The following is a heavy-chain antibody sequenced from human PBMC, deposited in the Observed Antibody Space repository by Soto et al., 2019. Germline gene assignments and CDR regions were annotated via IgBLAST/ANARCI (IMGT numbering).Heavy chain of an antibody. D-gene: IGHD3-3*01. Sequence: QVQLVESGGGVVQPGRSLRLSCAASGFTFSSYGMHWVRQAPGKGLEWVAVISYDGSNKYYADSVKGRFTISRDNSKNTLYLQMNSLRAEDTVVYYCAKVISPYYDFWSGYDYYYYGMDVWGQGTTVTVSS. CDR3: AKVISPYYDFWSGYDYYYYGMDV. J-gene: IGHJ6*02. CDR2: ISYDGSNK. V-gene: IGHV3-30*18. CDR1: GFTFSSYG.